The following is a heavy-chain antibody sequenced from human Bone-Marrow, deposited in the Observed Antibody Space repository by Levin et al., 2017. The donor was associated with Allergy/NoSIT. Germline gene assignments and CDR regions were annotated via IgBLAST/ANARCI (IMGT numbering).Heavy chain of an antibody. CDR2: IDWDDDK. Sequence: SGPTLVKPPQTLTLTCTFSGFSLSPRGMCVSWIRQPPGKALEWLARIDWDDDKYYSTSLKTRLTISRDTSKNQVVLTMTSVDPVDTATYYCARSGLGSFYNATDVWGQGTTVTVSS. CDR1: GFSLSPRGMC. J-gene: IGHJ6*02. V-gene: IGHV2-70*11. D-gene: IGHD6-19*01. CDR3: ARSGLGSFYNATDV.